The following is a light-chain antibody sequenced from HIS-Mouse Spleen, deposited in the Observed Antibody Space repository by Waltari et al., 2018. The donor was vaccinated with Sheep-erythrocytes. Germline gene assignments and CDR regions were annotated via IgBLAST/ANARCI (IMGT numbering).Light chain of an antibody. CDR2: FGS. Sequence: DIVMTQSPLSLPVTPGEPASISCRSSQSLLHINGYNYLDCYLQKPGQSPQLLIYFGSNRASVVPDRCSGSGAGTDFTLKISRVEAEDVGVYYCMQALQTPTFGQGTRLEIK. V-gene: IGKV2-28*01. J-gene: IGKJ5*01. CDR1: QSLLHINGYNY. CDR3: MQALQTPT.